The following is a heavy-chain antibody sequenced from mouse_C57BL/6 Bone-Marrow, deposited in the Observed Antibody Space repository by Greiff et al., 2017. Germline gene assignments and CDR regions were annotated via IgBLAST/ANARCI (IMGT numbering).Heavy chain of an antibody. CDR2: IWSGGST. J-gene: IGHJ1*03. Sequence: VKLQESGPGLVQPSQSLSITCTVSGFSLTSYGVHWVRQSPGKGLEWLGVIWSGGSTDYNAAFISRLSISKDNSKSQVFFKMNSLQADDTAIYYCARKGDYYGSSALFDVWGTGTTVTVSS. V-gene: IGHV2-2*01. CDR3: ARKGDYYGSSALFDV. D-gene: IGHD1-1*01. CDR1: GFSLTSYG.